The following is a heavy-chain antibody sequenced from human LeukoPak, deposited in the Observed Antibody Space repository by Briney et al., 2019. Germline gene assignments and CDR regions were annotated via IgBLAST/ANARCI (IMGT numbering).Heavy chain of an antibody. J-gene: IGHJ3*02. V-gene: IGHV4-30-2*01. CDR1: GGSISSGGYS. CDR2: IYHSGST. D-gene: IGHD2-2*01. Sequence: SETLSLTCAVSGGSISSGGYSWSWIRQPPGKGLEWIGYIYHSGSTYYNPSLKSRVTISVVRSKNQFSLKLSSVTAADTAVYYCARSSDIVVVPAAKGAAFDIWGQGTMVTVSS. CDR3: ARSSDIVVVPAAKGAAFDI.